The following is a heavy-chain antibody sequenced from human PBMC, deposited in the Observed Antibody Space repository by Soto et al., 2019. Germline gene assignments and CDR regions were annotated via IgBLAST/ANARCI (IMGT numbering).Heavy chain of an antibody. D-gene: IGHD3-22*01. Sequence: SGGSLRLSCAASGFTFSGSVMHWVRQASGKGLEWVGRIRSKTNSYATAYAASVKGRFTISRDDSKDTAYLQMNSLKTEDTAVYYCTRDPRNYYDSIGSANWFDPWGQGTLVTVSS. CDR1: GFTFSGSV. V-gene: IGHV3-73*01. CDR3: TRDPRNYYDSIGSANWFDP. CDR2: IRSKTNSYAT. J-gene: IGHJ5*02.